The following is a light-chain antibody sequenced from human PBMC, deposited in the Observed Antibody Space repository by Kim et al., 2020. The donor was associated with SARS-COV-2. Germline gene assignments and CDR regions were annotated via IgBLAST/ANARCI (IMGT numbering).Light chain of an antibody. V-gene: IGLV7-46*01. J-gene: IGLJ3*02. Sequence: PVDTITLTCGSSTGPVTSDHYPYWLQQKPGQAPRTLIYDTIEKESGTPARFSGSRLGDKAALTLSGAQPEDEADYYCLITHSGGQVFGGGTQLTVL. CDR2: DTI. CDR1: TGPVTSDHY. CDR3: LITHSGGQV.